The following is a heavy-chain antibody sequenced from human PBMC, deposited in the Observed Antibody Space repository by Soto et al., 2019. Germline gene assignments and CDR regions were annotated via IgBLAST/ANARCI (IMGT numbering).Heavy chain of an antibody. V-gene: IGHV4-59*01. CDR3: ARGGQQLVVYFDY. CDR2: IYYSGST. Sequence: QVQLQESGPGLVKPSETLSLTCTVSGGSISSYYWSWIRQPPGKGLEWMGYIYYSGSTNYNPSLRSRVTISVDTSKKQFSLKLSSVTAADTAVYYCARGGQQLVVYFDYWSQGTLVTVSS. CDR1: GGSISSYY. J-gene: IGHJ4*02. D-gene: IGHD6-13*01.